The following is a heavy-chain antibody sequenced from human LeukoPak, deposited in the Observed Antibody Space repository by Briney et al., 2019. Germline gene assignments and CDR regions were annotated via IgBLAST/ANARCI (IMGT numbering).Heavy chain of an antibody. CDR1: GGSISSYY. J-gene: IGHJ5*02. Sequence: SETLSLTCTVSGGSISSYYWSWIRQPPGKGLEWIGDIYYSGSTNYNPSLKSRVTISVDTSKNQFSLKLSSVIAADTAVYYCARLGYYGSGRGGNWFDPWGQGTLVTVSS. CDR3: ARLGYYGSGRGGNWFDP. V-gene: IGHV4-59*08. CDR2: IYYSGST. D-gene: IGHD3-10*01.